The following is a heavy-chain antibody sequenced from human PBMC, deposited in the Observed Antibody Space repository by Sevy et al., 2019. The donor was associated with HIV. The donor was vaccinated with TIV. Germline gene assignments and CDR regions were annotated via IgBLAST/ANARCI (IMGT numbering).Heavy chain of an antibody. V-gene: IGHV5-51*01. CDR1: GYSFADYW. Sequence: GESLKISCKGSGYSFADYWIAWVRQMPGKGLEWMGIIYPGDSDTRYCPSFQGQVTISADKSISPAYLQWSSLKASDRALYYCARTFRELLVWDAFDIWGQGTMVTVSS. CDR3: ARTFRELLVWDAFDI. D-gene: IGHD3-10*01. J-gene: IGHJ3*02. CDR2: IYPGDSDT.